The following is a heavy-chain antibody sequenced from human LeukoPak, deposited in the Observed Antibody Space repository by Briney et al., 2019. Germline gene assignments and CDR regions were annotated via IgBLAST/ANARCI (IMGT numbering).Heavy chain of an antibody. V-gene: IGHV4-59*01. CDR3: ARQFRGDEFWSGYGYFDY. Sequence: SETLSLTCTVSGGSISSYYRSWIRQPPGKGLEWIGYIYYSGSTNYNPSLKSRVTISVDTSKNQFSLKLSSVTAADTAVYYCARQFRGDEFWSGYGYFDYWGQGALVTVSS. CDR1: GGSISSYY. CDR2: IYYSGST. J-gene: IGHJ4*02. D-gene: IGHD3-3*01.